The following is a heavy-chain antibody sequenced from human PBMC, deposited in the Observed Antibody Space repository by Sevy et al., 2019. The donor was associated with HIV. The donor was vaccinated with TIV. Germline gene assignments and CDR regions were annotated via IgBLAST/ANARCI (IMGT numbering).Heavy chain of an antibody. CDR1: GYTFTSYA. D-gene: IGHD3-10*01. CDR2: INAGNGNT. Sequence: ASVKVSCKASGYTFTSYAMHWVRQAPGQRLEWMVWINAGNGNTKYSQKFQGRVTITRDTSASTAYMELSSLRSEDTAVYYCARDGEYSSHYYYYGMDVWGQGTTVTVSS. CDR3: ARDGEYSSHYYYYGMDV. J-gene: IGHJ6*02. V-gene: IGHV1-3*01.